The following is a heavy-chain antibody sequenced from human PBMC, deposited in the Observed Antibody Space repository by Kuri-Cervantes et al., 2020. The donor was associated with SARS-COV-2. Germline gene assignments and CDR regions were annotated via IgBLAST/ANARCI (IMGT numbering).Heavy chain of an antibody. CDR1: GYTFTSYG. CDR2: INPNSGGT. CDR3: ARDGVVVVPAAISFGMDV. D-gene: IGHD2-2*01. Sequence: ASVKVSCKASGYTFTSYGISWVRQAPGQGLEWMGWINPNSGGTNYAQKFQGRVTMTRDTSISTAYMELSRLRSDDTAVYYCARDGVVVVPAAISFGMDVWGQGTTVTVSS. J-gene: IGHJ6*02. V-gene: IGHV1-2*02.